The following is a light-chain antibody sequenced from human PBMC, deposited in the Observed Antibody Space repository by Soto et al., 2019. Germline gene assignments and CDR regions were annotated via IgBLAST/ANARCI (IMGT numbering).Light chain of an antibody. J-gene: IGKJ5*01. V-gene: IGKV3-20*01. CDR3: QHHGDSAIT. CDR2: GAS. Sequence: GTLSFTEGERPPVXEMASQSVYSRHLAWYQQKPGQAPRLLIYGASSRASGIPDRFSGSGSGTDFTLTISRLEPEDFAVYYCQHHGDSAITFGQGTRLEIK. CDR1: QSVYSRH.